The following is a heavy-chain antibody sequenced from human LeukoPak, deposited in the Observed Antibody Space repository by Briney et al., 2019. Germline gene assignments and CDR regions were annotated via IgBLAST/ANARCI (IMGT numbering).Heavy chain of an antibody. CDR1: GGSFSGYY. J-gene: IGHJ4*02. V-gene: IGHV4-34*01. D-gene: IGHD6-13*01. CDR2: INHSGST. Sequence: SETLSLTCAVYGGSFSGYYWSWIRQPPGKGREWIGEINHSGSTNYNPSLKSRVTISVDTSKNQFSLKLSSVTAADTAVYYCAREPIAAAGISAGGFDYWGQGTLVTVSS. CDR3: AREPIAAAGISAGGFDY.